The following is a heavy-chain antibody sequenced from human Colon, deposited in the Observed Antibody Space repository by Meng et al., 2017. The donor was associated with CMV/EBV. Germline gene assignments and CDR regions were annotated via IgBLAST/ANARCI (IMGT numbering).Heavy chain of an antibody. CDR2: INSNTGGT. CDR3: ARTHYYGSGSYQVYYYYGMDV. Sequence: ASVKVSCKASGFSLIGYYIHWVRQAPGQGLEWMGWINSNTGGTNYAQKFQARVTMTRDTSISTAYMELSRLRSDDTAVYYCARTHYYGSGSYQVYYYYGMDVWGQGTTVTVSS. CDR1: GFSLIGYY. D-gene: IGHD3-10*01. J-gene: IGHJ6*02. V-gene: IGHV1-2*02.